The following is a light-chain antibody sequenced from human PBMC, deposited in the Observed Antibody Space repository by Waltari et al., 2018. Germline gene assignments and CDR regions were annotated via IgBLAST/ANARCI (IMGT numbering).Light chain of an antibody. J-gene: IGKJ4*01. CDR1: QAIGNS. CDR2: AAS. Sequence: DIQMTQSPSSLSASVGDRVTITCRASQAIGNSLAWYQQRPGKAPKLLLYAASRLEGGVPSRFSGSGSGTQYTLTISSLQPEDFATYYCQQYYSSPPLTFGGGTRVEIK. CDR3: QQYYSSPPLT. V-gene: IGKV1-NL1*01.